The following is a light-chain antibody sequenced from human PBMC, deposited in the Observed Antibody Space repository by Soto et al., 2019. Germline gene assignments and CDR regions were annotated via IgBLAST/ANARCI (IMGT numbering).Light chain of an antibody. CDR3: AAWDDSLSGSAV. V-gene: IGLV1-47*01. J-gene: IGLJ7*01. CDR1: SSNIGSNY. Sequence: QSVLTQPPSASGTPGQRVTISCSGSSSNIGSNYVYWYQQLPGTAPKLLIYRNNQRPSGVPDRFSGSKSDTSASLAISGLRSEDEADYYCAAWDDSLSGSAVFGGGTQLTVL. CDR2: RNN.